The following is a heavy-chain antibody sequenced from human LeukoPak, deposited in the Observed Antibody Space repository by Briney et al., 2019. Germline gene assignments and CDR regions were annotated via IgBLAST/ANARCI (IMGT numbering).Heavy chain of an antibody. V-gene: IGHV3-33*06. CDR3: AKDFAVAGPDY. J-gene: IGHJ4*02. CDR1: GFTFSSYV. CDR2: IWYDGSNK. D-gene: IGHD6-19*01. Sequence: GGSLRLSCAASGFTFSSYVMHWVRQAPGKGLEWVAVIWYDGSNKYYADSVKGRFTISRENSKNTLHLQMNSLRAEDTAVYYCAKDFAVAGPDYWGQGTLVTVSS.